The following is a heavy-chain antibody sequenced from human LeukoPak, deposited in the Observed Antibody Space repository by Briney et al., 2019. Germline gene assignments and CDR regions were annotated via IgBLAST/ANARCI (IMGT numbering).Heavy chain of an antibody. Sequence: GASLRLSCTPSGFTFSSYAMNWVRQSPGKGLEWVSLISSMGGSTYYADSVKGRFIISRDNTRNMLYLEMNNLRAEDTAVYFCAKDFTRIRYSNGYYWDYGMDVWGPVTTVTVSS. CDR2: ISSMGGST. CDR3: AKDFTRIRYSNGYYWDYGMDV. CDR1: GFTFSSYA. D-gene: IGHD1-26*01. J-gene: IGHJ6*02. V-gene: IGHV3-23*01.